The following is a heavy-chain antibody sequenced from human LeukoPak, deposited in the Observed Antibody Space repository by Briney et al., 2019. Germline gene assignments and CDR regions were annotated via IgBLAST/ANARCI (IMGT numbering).Heavy chain of an antibody. CDR1: GFTVSDNY. J-gene: IGHJ4*02. Sequence: GGSLRLSCAASGFTVSDNYMSWVRQAPGKGLEWVSVIYSDGSTYYTDSVKGRFTISRDNSKDTVYLQMNSLRAEDTAVYYCARDPGYDYGYDYWGQGTLVTVSS. D-gene: IGHD5-18*01. CDR2: IYSDGST. CDR3: ARDPGYDYGYDY. V-gene: IGHV3-66*01.